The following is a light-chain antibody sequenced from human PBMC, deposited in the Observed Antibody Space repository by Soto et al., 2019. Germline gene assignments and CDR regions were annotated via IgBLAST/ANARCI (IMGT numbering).Light chain of an antibody. CDR2: GAS. CDR1: QNINNY. Sequence: DIQLTQSPPSLSASVGDRVTIACRASQNINNYLNWYQQKPGKAPKLLIYGASTLQTGVPSRFSGSGSGTDFTLTITGLHPEDFATYYCQESYSTPLFAFGPGTKVDFK. V-gene: IGKV1-39*01. CDR3: QESYSTPLFA. J-gene: IGKJ3*01.